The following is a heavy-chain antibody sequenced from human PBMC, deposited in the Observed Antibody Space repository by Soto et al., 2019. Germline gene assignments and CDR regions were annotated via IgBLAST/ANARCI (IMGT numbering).Heavy chain of an antibody. Sequence: GTSVKVSCEASGYTYTGYYMHWVRQAPGQGLEWMGWVDPNGGGSNSAQKFQGSVTMTWDTSITTAYLDLTRLTTNDTATYFCATWVDYGDFEGFDFWGQGTLVTVSS. D-gene: IGHD4-17*01. CDR3: ATWVDYGDFEGFDF. CDR1: GYTYTGYY. J-gene: IGHJ4*02. CDR2: VDPNGGGS. V-gene: IGHV1-2*04.